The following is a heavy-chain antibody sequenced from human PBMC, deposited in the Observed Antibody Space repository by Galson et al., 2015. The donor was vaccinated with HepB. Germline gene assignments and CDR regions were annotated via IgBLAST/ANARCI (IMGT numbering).Heavy chain of an antibody. V-gene: IGHV3-30*18. CDR1: GFTFSSYG. CDR2: ISYDGSNK. J-gene: IGHJ4*02. D-gene: IGHD3-3*02. CDR3: AKVRASTLADY. Sequence: SLRLSCAASGFTFSSYGMHWVRQAPGKGLEWVAVISYDGSNKYYADSVKGRFTISRDNSKNTLYLQMNSLRAEDTAVYYCAKVRASTLADYWGQGTLVTVSS.